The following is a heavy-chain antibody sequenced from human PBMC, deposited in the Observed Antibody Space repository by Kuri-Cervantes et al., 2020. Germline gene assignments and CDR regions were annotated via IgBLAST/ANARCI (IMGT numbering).Heavy chain of an antibody. CDR2: IYYSGSA. D-gene: IGHD7-27*01. J-gene: IGHJ4*02. V-gene: IGHV4-59*13. Sequence: SETLSLTCTVSGGSISTYYWSWIRQPPGKGLEWIGYIYYSGSANYNPSLKSRVTISVDTSKNQFSLKLSSVTAADTAVYYCARVLGNMYYFDYWGQGTLVTVSS. CDR3: ARVLGNMYYFDY. CDR1: GGSISTYY.